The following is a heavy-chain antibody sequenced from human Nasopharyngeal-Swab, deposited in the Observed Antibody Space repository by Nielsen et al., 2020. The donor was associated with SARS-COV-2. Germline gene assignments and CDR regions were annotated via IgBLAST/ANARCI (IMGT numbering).Heavy chain of an antibody. CDR2: ISWKSGNM. V-gene: IGHV3-9*01. D-gene: IGHD3-10*01. Sequence: GGSLRFSCVASGFSFDDYTMHWVRQAPGKGLEWVSGISWKSGNMGYADSVKGRFTISRDNAKNSVYLQMNSLRPEDTALYYCAKTMVRGDFYYFLDVWGKGTTVTVSS. CDR1: GFSFDDYT. J-gene: IGHJ6*03. CDR3: AKTMVRGDFYYFLDV.